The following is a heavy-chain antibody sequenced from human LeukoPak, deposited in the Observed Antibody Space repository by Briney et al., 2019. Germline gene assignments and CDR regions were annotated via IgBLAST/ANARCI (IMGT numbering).Heavy chain of an antibody. Sequence: HPGGSLRLSCAASGFTFSSYAMSWVRQDPGKGLEWISAISDSGGSTYYADSVKGRFTISRDNSKNTLFLQMNSLRAEDTAIYYCAKRFSSGWRYAFDIWGQGTMVTVSS. CDR3: AKRFSSGWRYAFDI. CDR2: ISDSGGST. D-gene: IGHD6-19*01. V-gene: IGHV3-23*01. CDR1: GFTFSSYA. J-gene: IGHJ3*02.